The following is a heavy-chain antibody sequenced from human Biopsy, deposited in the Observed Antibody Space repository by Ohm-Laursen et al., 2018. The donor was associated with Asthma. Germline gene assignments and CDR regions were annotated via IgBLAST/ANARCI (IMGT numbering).Heavy chain of an antibody. CDR2: VNTGNGDA. J-gene: IGHJ3*01. V-gene: IGHV1-3*04. CDR1: GYNFISFA. Sequence: SSVKVSCKASGYNFISFAIHWVRQAPGQRLEWMGWVNTGNGDAKYSQKFQGRATITRDTSASTAYMELRSLRSEDTATYYCARTYYDFLTGQVKDVFGVWGQGTMVTVSS. D-gene: IGHD3-9*01. CDR3: ARTYYDFLTGQVKDVFGV.